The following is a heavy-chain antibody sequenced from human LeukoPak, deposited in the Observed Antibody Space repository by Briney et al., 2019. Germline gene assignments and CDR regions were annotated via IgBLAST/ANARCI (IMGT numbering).Heavy chain of an antibody. CDR2: IYTSGST. J-gene: IGHJ6*03. V-gene: IGHV4-4*07. CDR3: ARDPREIPAAIRGGYYYYYMDV. Sequence: RPSETLSLTCTVSGGSISSYYWSWIRQPAGKGLEWIGRIYTSGSTNYNPSLKSRVTMSVDTSKNQFSLKLSSVIAADTAVYYCARDPREIPAAIRGGYYYYYMDVWGKGTTVTVSS. CDR1: GGSISSYY. D-gene: IGHD2-2*01.